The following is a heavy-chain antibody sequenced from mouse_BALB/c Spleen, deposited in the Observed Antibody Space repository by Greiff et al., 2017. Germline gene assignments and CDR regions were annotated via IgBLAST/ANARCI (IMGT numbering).Heavy chain of an antibody. V-gene: IGHV6-6*02. CDR3: TSDAHWYFDV. CDR1: GFTFSSYW. J-gene: IGHJ1*01. CDR2: IRLKSDNYAT. Sequence: EVKLVESGGGLVQPGGSMKLSCVASGFTFSSYWMSWVRQSPEKGLEWVAEIRLKSDNYATHYAESVKGKFTISRDDSKSRLYLQMNSLRAEDTGIYYCTSDAHWYFDVWGAGTTVTVSS.